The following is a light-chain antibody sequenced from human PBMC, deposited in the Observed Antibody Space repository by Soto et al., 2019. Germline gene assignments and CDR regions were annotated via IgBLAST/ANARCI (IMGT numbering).Light chain of an antibody. V-gene: IGLV2-14*01. J-gene: IGLJ2*01. CDR1: SSDVGGYNY. Sequence: QSALTQPASVSGSPGQSITISCTGTSSDVGGYNYVSWYQQHPGKAPKLMIYEVSTRPSGVSNRFSGSKSGNTASLTISGLQAEDEADYNCSSYTSSSTLVCGGGTKLTVL. CDR2: EVS. CDR3: SSYTSSSTLV.